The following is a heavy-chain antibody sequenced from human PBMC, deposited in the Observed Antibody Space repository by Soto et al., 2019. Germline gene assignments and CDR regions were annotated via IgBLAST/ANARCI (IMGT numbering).Heavy chain of an antibody. D-gene: IGHD3-22*01. J-gene: IGHJ4*02. CDR2: IYPGDSDT. Sequence: RESLKISCKGYGYTFSRYWIGWVRQMPGKGLEWMGIIYPGDSDTRYSPSFQGQVTISADKSISTVYLQWSSLKASDTAMYYCAITRDRSRQFFLDHWGQGTLVTVSS. CDR3: AITRDRSRQFFLDH. CDR1: GYTFSRYW. V-gene: IGHV5-51*01.